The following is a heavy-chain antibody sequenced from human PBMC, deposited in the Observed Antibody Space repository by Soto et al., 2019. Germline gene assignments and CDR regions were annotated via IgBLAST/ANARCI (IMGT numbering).Heavy chain of an antibody. J-gene: IGHJ4*02. V-gene: IGHV2-5*02. D-gene: IGHD3-3*01. CDR3: AHKTTYYELWSGYYYY. Sequence: QITLKESGPTLVKPTQTLTLTCTFSGFSLSTSGVGVGWIRQPPGKALEWLALIYWDDDKRYSPSLKSRLTITKDTSKNQVVLTMTNMDPVDTATYYCAHKTTYYELWSGYYYYWGQGTLVTVSS. CDR2: IYWDDDK. CDR1: GFSLSTSGVG.